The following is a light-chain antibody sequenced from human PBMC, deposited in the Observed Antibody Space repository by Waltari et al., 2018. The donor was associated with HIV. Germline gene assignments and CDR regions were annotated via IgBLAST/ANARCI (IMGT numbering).Light chain of an antibody. CDR2: EVR. J-gene: IGLJ2*01. CDR1: SSDVGGYNS. V-gene: IGLV2-14*01. CDR3: NSYAASDIVV. Sequence: QSALTQPASVSGFPGPSITISCTGSSSDVGGYNSVPWYQQFPGKAPKLLIFEVRNRPRGISDRLSGSKSENTASLTITGIQAENEADYNFNSYAASDIVVFGGGTKVTVL.